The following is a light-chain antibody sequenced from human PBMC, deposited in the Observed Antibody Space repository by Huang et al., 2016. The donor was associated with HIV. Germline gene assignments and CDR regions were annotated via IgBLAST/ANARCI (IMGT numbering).Light chain of an antibody. CDR1: ENIVYS. V-gene: IGKV1-39*01. J-gene: IGKJ4*01. CDR2: AAS. Sequence: DIQLTQSPSSLSASVGDGITITCRASENIVYSLSWFRQRQGRAPEALIYAASRLHAGVPSKFRATGSGTNFTLSIDGLGPEDFATYYCQQSRSLPRTYGGGTKVDI. CDR3: QQSRSLPRT.